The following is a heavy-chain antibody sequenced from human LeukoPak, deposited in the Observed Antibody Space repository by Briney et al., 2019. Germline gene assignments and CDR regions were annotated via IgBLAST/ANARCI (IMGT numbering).Heavy chain of an antibody. J-gene: IGHJ4*02. D-gene: IGHD3-10*01. V-gene: IGHV3-30*18. Sequence: GGSLRLSCAASGFTLSSYGMHWVRQAPGKGLEWVAVISYDGSNKYYADSVKGRFTISRDNSKNTLYLQMNSLRAEDTAVYYCAKDGFGELPFDYWGQGTLVTVSS. CDR3: AKDGFGELPFDY. CDR2: ISYDGSNK. CDR1: GFTLSSYG.